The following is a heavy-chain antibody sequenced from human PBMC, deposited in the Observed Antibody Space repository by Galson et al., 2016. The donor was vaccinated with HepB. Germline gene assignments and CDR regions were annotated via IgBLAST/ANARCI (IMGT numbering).Heavy chain of an antibody. CDR3: ATDSRNYYGMDV. J-gene: IGHJ6*02. Sequence: SVKVSCKASGGTFSSHGISWVRQAPGQGLEWMGGIIPTVDTPKYAQKFQGRVNMTEDTSTDTASMELSSLRSEDTAVYYCATDSRNYYGMDVWGQGTTVTVSS. CDR2: IIPTVDTP. CDR1: GGTFSSHG. V-gene: IGHV1-69*06.